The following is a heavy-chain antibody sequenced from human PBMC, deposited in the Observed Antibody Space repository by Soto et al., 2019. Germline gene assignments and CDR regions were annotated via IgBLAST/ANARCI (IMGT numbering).Heavy chain of an antibody. CDR1: GFSLSTSGVG. CDR2: IYWNDDK. J-gene: IGHJ4*02. V-gene: IGHV2-5*01. Sequence: SGPTLVNPTQTLTLTCTFSGFSLSTSGVGVGWIRQPPGKALEWLALIYWNDDKRYSPSLKSRLTITKDTSKNQVVLTMTNMDPVDTATYYCAHLRPLRYSSSSYYFDYWGQGTLVTVSS. CDR3: AHLRPLRYSSSSYYFDY. D-gene: IGHD6-13*01.